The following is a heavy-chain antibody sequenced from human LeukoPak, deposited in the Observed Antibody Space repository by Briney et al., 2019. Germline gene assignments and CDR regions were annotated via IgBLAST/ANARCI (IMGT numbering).Heavy chain of an antibody. J-gene: IGHJ3*02. CDR1: GFTFSSYW. Sequence: GGSLRLSCAASGFTFSSYWMSWVRQAPGKGLEWVSAISGSGGSTYYADSVKGRFTVSRDNSKNTLYLQMNSLRAEDTAVYYCAKDDRGSGRASLDAFDIWGQGTMVTVSS. V-gene: IGHV3-23*01. CDR2: ISGSGGST. D-gene: IGHD6-19*01. CDR3: AKDDRGSGRASLDAFDI.